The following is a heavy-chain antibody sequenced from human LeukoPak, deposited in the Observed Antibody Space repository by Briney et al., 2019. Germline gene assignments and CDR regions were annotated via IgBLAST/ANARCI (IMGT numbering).Heavy chain of an antibody. CDR1: GFTFSSYS. CDR3: ARGGPPYDFWNGPRFDY. Sequence: PGGSLRLSCGASGFTFSSYSMNWVRQAPGKGLEWVSYISSSSSTMYYADSVKGRFTISRDNAKNSLYLQMNSLRAEDTAVYYCARGGPPYDFWNGPRFDYWGQGTLVTVSS. D-gene: IGHD3-3*01. V-gene: IGHV3-48*01. CDR2: ISSSSSTM. J-gene: IGHJ4*02.